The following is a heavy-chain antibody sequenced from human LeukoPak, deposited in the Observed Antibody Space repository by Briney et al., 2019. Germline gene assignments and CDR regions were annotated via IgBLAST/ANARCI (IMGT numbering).Heavy chain of an antibody. Sequence: SETLSLTCTVSGGSISSSSWWSWVRQPPGKGLEWIGEIYHSGSTNYNPSLKSRLTMSVDKSKNQLSLKLNSVTAADTAMYYCAKDLTYTDTGGFDPWGQGTLVTVSS. CDR2: IYHSGST. V-gene: IGHV4-4*02. J-gene: IGHJ5*02. CDR1: GGSISSSSW. CDR3: AKDLTYTDTGGFDP. D-gene: IGHD3-10*01.